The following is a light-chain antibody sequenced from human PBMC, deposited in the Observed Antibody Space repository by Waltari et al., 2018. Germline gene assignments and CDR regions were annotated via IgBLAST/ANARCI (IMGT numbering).Light chain of an antibody. J-gene: IGLJ2*01. CDR3: SSYTTSSTLV. CDR2: DVN. Sequence: QSALTQPASVSGSPGQSITTSCTGTSSDVGGYNSVSWYQQHPGRAPKLMLSDVNSRPSGVSNRFSGSKSGNTASLTISGLQTEDEADYSCSSYTTSSTLVFGGGTQLTVL. CDR1: SSDVGGYNS. V-gene: IGLV2-14*03.